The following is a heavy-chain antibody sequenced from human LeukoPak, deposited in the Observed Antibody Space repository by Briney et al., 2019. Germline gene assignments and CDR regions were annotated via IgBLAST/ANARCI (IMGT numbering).Heavy chain of an antibody. Sequence: PGGSLRLSCAASGFTFSTYNMNWVRQAPGKGLEWVSSISGSSSYIYYAVSVKGRFTISRDNAKNSLYLQMNSLRAEDTAMYYCARDLLGYNYHYMDVWGKGTTVTISS. J-gene: IGHJ6*03. CDR2: ISGSSSYI. V-gene: IGHV3-21*01. CDR3: ARDLLGYNYHYMDV. D-gene: IGHD3-16*02. CDR1: GFTFSTYN.